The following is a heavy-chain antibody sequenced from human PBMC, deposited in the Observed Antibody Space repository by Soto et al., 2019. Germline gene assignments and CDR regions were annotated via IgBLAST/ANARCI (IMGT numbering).Heavy chain of an antibody. Sequence: GGSLRLSCAASGFTFSSYGMHWVRQAPGKGLEWVAVIWYDGSNKYYADSVKGRFTISRDNSKNTLYLQMNSLRAEDTAVYYCARTYYDFWSGYYSPPGPAQAYYGMDVWGQGTTVTVSS. CDR1: GFTFSSYG. J-gene: IGHJ6*02. CDR3: ARTYYDFWSGYYSPPGPAQAYYGMDV. V-gene: IGHV3-33*01. CDR2: IWYDGSNK. D-gene: IGHD3-3*01.